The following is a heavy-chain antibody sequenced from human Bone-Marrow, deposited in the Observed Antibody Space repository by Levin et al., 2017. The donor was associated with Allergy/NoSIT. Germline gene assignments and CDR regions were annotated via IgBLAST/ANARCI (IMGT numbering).Heavy chain of an antibody. CDR2: VSGSGANT. Sequence: GGSLRLSCAASGFTFSNFAMSWVRQAPGKGLEWVSDVSGSGANTNYADSVKGRFTISRDNSGNTVYLQMNSLRVEDTAVYYCVKMTQWLRGGYFGYWGQGTLLTVSS. J-gene: IGHJ4*02. CDR3: VKMTQWLRGGYFGY. V-gene: IGHV3-23*01. D-gene: IGHD6-19*01. CDR1: GFTFSNFA.